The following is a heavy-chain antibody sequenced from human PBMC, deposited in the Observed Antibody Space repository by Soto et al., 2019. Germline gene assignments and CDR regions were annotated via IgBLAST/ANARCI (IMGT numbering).Heavy chain of an antibody. CDR3: ARDRYRSSLFDF. CDR1: GFIFSGYA. D-gene: IGHD6-13*01. V-gene: IGHV3-7*03. Sequence: GLSLRLSCAPSGFIFSGYAINWVRQAPGMVLEWVANIKSDGSCKYYVDSVKGRFTISRDNTKNSLSLQMNSLRAEYTAVYYCARDRYRSSLFDFSGQGTMVSV. CDR2: IKSDGSCK. J-gene: IGHJ3*01.